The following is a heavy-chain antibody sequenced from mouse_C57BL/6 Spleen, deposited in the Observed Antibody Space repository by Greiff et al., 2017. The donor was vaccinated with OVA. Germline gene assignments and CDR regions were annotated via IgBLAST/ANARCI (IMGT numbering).Heavy chain of an antibody. J-gene: IGHJ1*03. CDR2: IYPGDGDT. CDR3: ATNYNGSSDYWYFDV. V-gene: IGHV1-80*01. D-gene: IGHD1-1*01. Sequence: QVQLQQSGAELVKPGASVKISCKASGYAFSSYWMNWVKQRPGKGLEWIGQIYPGDGDTNYNGKFKGKATLTADKSSSTAYMQLSSLTSEDSAVYFCATNYNGSSDYWYFDVWGTGTTVTVSS. CDR1: GYAFSSYW.